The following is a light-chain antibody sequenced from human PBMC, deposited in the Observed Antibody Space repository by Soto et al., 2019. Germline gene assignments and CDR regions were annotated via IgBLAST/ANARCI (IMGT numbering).Light chain of an antibody. CDR2: NTS. Sequence: QAVVTQEPSLTVSPGGTVTLTCASSTGAVTSGYYPNWFQQKPGQAPRALIYNTSNKHSWTPARFSGSLLGGKAALTLSGVQAEDEAEYHCLLYYDGDHLVFGGGTKLTVL. CDR1: TGAVTSGYY. J-gene: IGLJ2*01. CDR3: LLYYDGDHLV. V-gene: IGLV7-43*01.